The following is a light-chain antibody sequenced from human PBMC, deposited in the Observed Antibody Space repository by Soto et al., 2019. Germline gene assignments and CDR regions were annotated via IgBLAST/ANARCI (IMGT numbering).Light chain of an antibody. V-gene: IGKV3-15*01. CDR1: QCLSDT. CDR2: GAS. J-gene: IGKJ5*01. Sequence: IVLTQSPATLSVSPGGRATLSCRASQCLSDTFDWYQQKPGQAPRLLIYGASTRNPGVPARSSGSGSRTHFTLTINNLERVDFVVYYCQVLINWSIGFGRGTRL. CDR3: QVLINWSIG.